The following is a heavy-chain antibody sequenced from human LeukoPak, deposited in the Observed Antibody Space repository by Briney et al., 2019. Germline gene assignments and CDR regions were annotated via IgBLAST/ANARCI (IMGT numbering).Heavy chain of an antibody. CDR1: GFTFDDCA. D-gene: IGHD2-2*01. Sequence: PGRSLRLSSAASGFTFDDCAMHWVRQAPGKGLEWVSGISWNSGSIGYADSVKGRFTISRDNAKNSLYLQMNSLRAEDTALYYCAKSCSSTSCPIDYWGQGTLVTISS. CDR2: ISWNSGSI. CDR3: AKSCSSTSCPIDY. V-gene: IGHV3-9*01. J-gene: IGHJ4*02.